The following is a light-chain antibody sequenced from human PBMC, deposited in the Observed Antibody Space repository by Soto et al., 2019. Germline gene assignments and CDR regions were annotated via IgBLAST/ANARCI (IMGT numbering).Light chain of an antibody. CDR1: QSVSNNY. CDR3: QRFNRWPLA. J-gene: IGKJ4*01. CDR2: GAS. Sequence: EIVLTQSPGTLSLSPGERATLSCRASQSVSNNYLAWYQQKPGQAPRLLIYGASNRATGIPDRFSGSGSGTDFTLTISRLEPEDFGVYYCQRFNRWPLAFGGGTKVDNK. V-gene: IGKV3-20*01.